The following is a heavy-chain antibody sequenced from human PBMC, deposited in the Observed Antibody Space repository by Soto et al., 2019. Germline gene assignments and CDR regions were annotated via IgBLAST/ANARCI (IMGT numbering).Heavy chain of an antibody. CDR3: AKARGITSWYEMDV. D-gene: IGHD6-13*01. Sequence: EVQLLESEGGLVQPGGSLRLSCAASGFTFSSYAMSWVRQAPGKGLEWVSAISGGGGTTHYADSVKGRFTISRDNSKNTLYVQMNSLRGEDTAVYYCAKARGITSWYEMDVWGQGNTVTVSS. V-gene: IGHV3-23*01. CDR1: GFTFSSYA. CDR2: ISGGGGTT. J-gene: IGHJ6*02.